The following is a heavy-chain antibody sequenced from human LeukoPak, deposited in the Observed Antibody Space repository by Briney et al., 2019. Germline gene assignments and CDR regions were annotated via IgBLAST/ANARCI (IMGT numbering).Heavy chain of an antibody. V-gene: IGHV4-39*01. D-gene: IGHD6-19*01. CDR1: GGPFNSCAFH. J-gene: IGHJ4*02. CDR2: VHCSGGT. Sequence: PWETLTLTCTFSGGPFNSCAFHWAWLRQPPGPGLEWVGSVHCSGGTSYNPSLKSRVTISVDTSKNQSSLQVTTVTATDTAMYYCARPRDGLAPSPFDYWGQGTLVTVSS. CDR3: ARPRDGLAPSPFDY.